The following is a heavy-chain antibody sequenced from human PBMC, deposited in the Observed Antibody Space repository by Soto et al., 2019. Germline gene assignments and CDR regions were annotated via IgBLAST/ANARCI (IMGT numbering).Heavy chain of an antibody. Sequence: PSETLSLICTVSGGSISSGGYYWSWIRQHPGKGLEWIGYIYYSGSTYYNPSLKSRVTISVDTSKNQFSLKLSSVTAADTAVYYCARQRYYYGSGSYYNDLDYWGQGTLVTVSS. V-gene: IGHV4-31*03. J-gene: IGHJ4*02. D-gene: IGHD3-10*01. CDR1: GGSISSGGYY. CDR2: IYYSGST. CDR3: ARQRYYYGSGSYYNDLDY.